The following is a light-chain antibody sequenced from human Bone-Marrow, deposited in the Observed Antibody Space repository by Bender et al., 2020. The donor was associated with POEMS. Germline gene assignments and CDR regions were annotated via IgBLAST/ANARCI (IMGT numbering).Light chain of an antibody. CDR3: AAWDDSLKAWL. V-gene: IGLV1-44*01. CDR1: SSNIGAHA. CDR2: SSH. J-gene: IGLJ3*02. Sequence: QSVLTQPPSASGTPGQRVTISCSGGSSNIGAHAVNWYQHLPGTAPKLLIYSSHRRPSEVPDRFSGSRSGTSASLAISGLQSEDEADYYCAAWDDSLKAWLFGGGTKLTAL.